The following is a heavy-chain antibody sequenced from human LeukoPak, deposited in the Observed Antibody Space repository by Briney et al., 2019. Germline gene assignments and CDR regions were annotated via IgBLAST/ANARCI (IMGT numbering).Heavy chain of an antibody. V-gene: IGHV4-59*01. D-gene: IGHD3-3*01. CDR2: IYSSGST. J-gene: IGHJ4*02. CDR3: AKVGASRITIFGVVITPLSFDY. CDR1: GGSISSYY. Sequence: SETLSLTCTVSGGSISSYYWSWIRQPPGKGLEWIGYIYSSGSTNYNPSLKSRVTISVDTSKNQFSLKLSSVTAADTAVYYCAKVGASRITIFGVVITPLSFDYWGQGTLVTVSS.